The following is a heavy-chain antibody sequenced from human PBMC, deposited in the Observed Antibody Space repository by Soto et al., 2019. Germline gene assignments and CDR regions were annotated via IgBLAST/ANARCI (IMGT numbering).Heavy chain of an antibody. CDR2: IIPRLATT. D-gene: IGHD6-13*01. CDR3: ARWIAAAGVDH. CDR1: GGTFSNYI. V-gene: IGHV1-69*08. J-gene: IGHJ4*02. Sequence: QVQLVQSGAEVKKPGSSVKVSCKASGGTFSNYIISWVRQAPGQGLEWMGNIIPRLATTKYAQKFQGRVTISADKSTSTAYMELSSLISEDTAVYYCARWIAAAGVDHWGQGTLVTVSS.